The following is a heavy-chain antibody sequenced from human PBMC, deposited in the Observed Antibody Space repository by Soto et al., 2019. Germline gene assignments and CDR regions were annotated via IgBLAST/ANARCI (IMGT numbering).Heavy chain of an antibody. Sequence: QVQLVQSGPEVKKPGSSVKVSCKGSGGFNSYSISWVRQAPGQGPEWMGGIIPIFATPTYAQKFQGRVTITADKSTSTAYMELSRLTSEDTAVYYCARGGPVIIPAATNWFDPWGQVTLVSVSS. CDR2: IIPIFATP. V-gene: IGHV1-69*06. D-gene: IGHD2-2*01. CDR1: GGFNSYS. CDR3: ARGGPVIIPAATNWFDP. J-gene: IGHJ5*02.